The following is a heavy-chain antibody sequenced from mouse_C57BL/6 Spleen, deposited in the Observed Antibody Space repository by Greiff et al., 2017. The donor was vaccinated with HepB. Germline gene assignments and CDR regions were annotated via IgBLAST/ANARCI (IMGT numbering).Heavy chain of an antibody. V-gene: IGHV1-81*01. Sequence: VKLVESGAELARPGASVKLSCKASGYTFTSYGISWVKQRTGQGLEWIGEIYPRSGNTYYNEKFKGKATLTADKSSSTAYMELRSLTSEDSAVYFCAMGFAYWGQGTLVTVSA. J-gene: IGHJ3*01. CDR3: AMGFAY. CDR2: IYPRSGNT. CDR1: GYTFTSYG.